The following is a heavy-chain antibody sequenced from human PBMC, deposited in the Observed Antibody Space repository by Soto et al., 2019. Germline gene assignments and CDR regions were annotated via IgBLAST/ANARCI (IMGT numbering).Heavy chain of an antibody. J-gene: IGHJ6*03. V-gene: IGHV2-26*01. CDR1: GFSLSNARMG. CDR3: ARASSYGSGSYYKIWGYYYYMDV. D-gene: IGHD3-10*01. Sequence: QVTLKESGPVLVKPRETLTLTCTVSGFSLSNARMGVSWIRQPPGKALEWLAHIFSNDEKSYSTSLKSRLTISKDTSKSQVVLTMTNMDPVDTATYYCARASSYGSGSYYKIWGYYYYMDVWGKGTTVTVSS. CDR2: IFSNDEK.